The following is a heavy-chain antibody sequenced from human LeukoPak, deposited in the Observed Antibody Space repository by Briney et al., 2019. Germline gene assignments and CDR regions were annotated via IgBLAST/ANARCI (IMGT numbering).Heavy chain of an antibody. CDR2: IYHSGST. V-gene: IGHV4-59*12. Sequence: KPSETLSLTCTVSGGSISSYYWSWIRQPPGKGLEWIGYIYHSGSTYYNPSLKSRVTISVDRSKNQSSLKLSSVTAADTAVYYCARERRGLKDYWGQRTLVTVSS. CDR1: GGSISSYY. D-gene: IGHD3-10*01. J-gene: IGHJ4*02. CDR3: ARERRGLKDY.